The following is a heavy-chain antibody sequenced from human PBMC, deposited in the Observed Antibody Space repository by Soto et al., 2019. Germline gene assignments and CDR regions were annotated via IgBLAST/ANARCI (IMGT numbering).Heavy chain of an antibody. D-gene: IGHD6-13*01. CDR2: ISGSGGST. J-gene: IGHJ4*02. V-gene: IGHV3-23*01. CDR3: ANDQGSSWYEIDY. CDR1: GFTFSNYA. Sequence: EVQLLESGGGLVQPGGSLRLSCAASGFTFSNYAVTWVRQAPGKGLEWVSTISGSGGSTYYADSVKGRFTISRDNSKNTLYLKMNSLRAEDTAVYDCANDQGSSWYEIDYWGQGTLVTVSS.